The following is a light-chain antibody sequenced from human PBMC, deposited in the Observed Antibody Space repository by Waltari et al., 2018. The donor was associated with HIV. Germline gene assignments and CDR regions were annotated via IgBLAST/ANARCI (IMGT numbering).Light chain of an antibody. V-gene: IGKV1-NL1*01. CDR2: GAS. Sequence: DIQMTQSSSSLSASNGDRVTITCRASQGISNSLAWYQQKPGQAPNLRLYGASTVESGVASRFSRGRSGTDYTLTINSLQPDDFATYYCQQYHSSPPTFGGGTKVEI. CDR1: QGISNS. CDR3: QQYHSSPPT. J-gene: IGKJ4*01.